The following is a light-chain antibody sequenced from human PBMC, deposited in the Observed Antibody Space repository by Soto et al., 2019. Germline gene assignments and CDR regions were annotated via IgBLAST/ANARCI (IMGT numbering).Light chain of an antibody. CDR2: DAS. CDR1: QSVSSY. Sequence: EIVLTQSPATLSSSPGERATLSCRASQSVSSYLAWYQQKPGQAPRLLIYDASNMATGIPARFSGSGSGTDFTLTISSLEPEDFAVYYCQQRSNCPLTFGGGTKVEIK. J-gene: IGKJ4*01. CDR3: QQRSNCPLT. V-gene: IGKV3-11*01.